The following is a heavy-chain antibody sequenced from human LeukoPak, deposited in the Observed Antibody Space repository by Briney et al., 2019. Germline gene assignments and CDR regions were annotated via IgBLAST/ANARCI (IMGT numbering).Heavy chain of an antibody. J-gene: IGHJ6*02. CDR3: ARDWSSRGGMDV. CDR1: GGSISSGGYY. Sequence: SETLSLTCTVSGGSISSGGYYWSWIRQHPGKGLEWIGYIYYSGSTYYNPSLKSRVTISVDTSKNQFSLKLSSVTAADTAVYYCARDWSSRGGMDVWGQGTTVTVSS. V-gene: IGHV4-31*03. CDR2: IYYSGST.